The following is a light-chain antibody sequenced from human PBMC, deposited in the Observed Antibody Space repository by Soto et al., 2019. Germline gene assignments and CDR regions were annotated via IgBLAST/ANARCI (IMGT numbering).Light chain of an antibody. J-gene: IGKJ3*01. V-gene: IGKV3-11*01. CDR1: QNVSTY. CDR2: DAS. Sequence: EIVLTQSPATLSLSPGERVTLSCRASQNVSTYLAWYQQKPGQAPRLLISDASDRATGIPARFSGSGSGTDFTLTISSLEPEDFAVYYCQKRTNWLTFGPGTKVDIK. CDR3: QKRTNWLT.